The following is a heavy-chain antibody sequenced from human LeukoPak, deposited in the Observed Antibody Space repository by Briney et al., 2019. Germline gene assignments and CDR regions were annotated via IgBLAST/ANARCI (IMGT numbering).Heavy chain of an antibody. J-gene: IGHJ5*02. V-gene: IGHV3-48*03. CDR3: ARELSSSWSLNWFDP. CDR2: ISSSGSTI. Sequence: GGSLRLSCAASGFTFSSYEMNWVRQAPGKGLEWVSYISSSGSTIYYADSVKGRFTISRDNAKNSLYLQMNSLRAEDTAVYYCARELSSSWSLNWFDPWGQGTLVTVSS. D-gene: IGHD6-13*01. CDR1: GFTFSSYE.